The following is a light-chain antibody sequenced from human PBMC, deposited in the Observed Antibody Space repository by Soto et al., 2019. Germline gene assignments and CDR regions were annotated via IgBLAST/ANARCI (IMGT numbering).Light chain of an antibody. Sequence: ETVLTQSPPTLSVSPWGRATLSRRTSQSVNINLAWYQQKPRHAPRLLIYDASTRAPAITARFTGSGSGTTFSLTISSLQPSDFAVFYCHQRINSPPGTFGEGTKVDIK. J-gene: IGKJ1*01. CDR1: QSVNIN. CDR2: DAS. V-gene: IGKV3-11*01. CDR3: HQRINSPPGT.